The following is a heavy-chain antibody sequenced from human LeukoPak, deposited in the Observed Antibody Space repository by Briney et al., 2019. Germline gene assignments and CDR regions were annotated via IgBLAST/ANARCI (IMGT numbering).Heavy chain of an antibody. CDR3: ARSGPQVAVYDAFDI. CDR2: INPNSGGT. V-gene: IGHV1-2*02. J-gene: IGHJ3*02. Sequence: ASVKASFKASGYTFTGYYMHWVRQAPGQGREWMGWINPNSGGTNYAQKFQGRVTMTRDTSISTAYMELGRLRSDDTAVYYCARSGPQVAVYDAFDIWGQGTMVTVSS. CDR1: GYTFTGYY. D-gene: IGHD6-19*01.